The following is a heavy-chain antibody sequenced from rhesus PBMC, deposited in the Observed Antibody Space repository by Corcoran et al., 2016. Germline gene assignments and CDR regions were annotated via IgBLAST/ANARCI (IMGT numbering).Heavy chain of an antibody. CDR3: ARETGVLTALFDY. V-gene: IGHV4-106*01. J-gene: IGHJ4*01. Sequence: QVQLQESGPGVVKPSETLSLTCAVSGGSISGYYLWSWIRQPPGNGLVWIGFIYGGRGSTSYNPSLKIRVIISIDTSKNQFSLKLSSVTAADTAVYYCARETGVLTALFDYWGQGVLVTVSS. CDR2: IYGGRGST. CDR1: GGSISGYYL. D-gene: IGHD2-15*01.